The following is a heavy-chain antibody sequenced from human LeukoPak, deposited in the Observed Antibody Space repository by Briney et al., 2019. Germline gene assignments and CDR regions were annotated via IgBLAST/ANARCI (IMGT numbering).Heavy chain of an antibody. J-gene: IGHJ6*03. CDR2: IWYDGSNK. V-gene: IGHV3-33*08. CDR1: GFTFSDYY. CDR3: ARARGWEPNYYYYYMDV. D-gene: IGHD1-26*01. Sequence: GGSLRLSCAASGFTFSDYYMSWIRQAPGQGLEWVSLIWYDGSNKYYADSVKGRFTISRDNSKNTLYLQMNSLRAEDTAVYYCARARGWEPNYYYYYMDVWGKGTTVTVSS.